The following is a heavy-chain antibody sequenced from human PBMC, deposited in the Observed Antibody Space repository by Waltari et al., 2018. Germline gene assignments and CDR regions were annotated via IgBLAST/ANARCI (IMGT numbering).Heavy chain of an antibody. CDR3: ARGRDVFANFDYNWFDP. CDR2: VNPNTGAT. J-gene: IGHJ5*02. D-gene: IGHD2-21*01. CDR1: GYTFINYE. V-gene: IGHV1-8*02. Sequence: QVQLVQSGAEVLKPGASVKVSCQASGYTFINYEINWVRQAAGQGLEWMGGVNPNTGATAYAQKFQGRIPMTWDTSISTAYMELTNLRSDDTAVLYCARGRDVFANFDYNWFDPWGQGTLVTVSS.